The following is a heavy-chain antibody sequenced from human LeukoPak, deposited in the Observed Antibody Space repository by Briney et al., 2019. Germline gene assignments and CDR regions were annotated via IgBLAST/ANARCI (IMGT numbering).Heavy chain of an antibody. CDR2: IYPGDSDT. Sequence: GESLQISCKGSGYSFTSYWIGWVRQMPGKGLEWRGIIYPGDSDTRYSPSLQGQVTISTDKSISTAYLQWSSLKASDTAMYYCARTTMVRGATRHFDYWGQGTLVTVSS. J-gene: IGHJ4*02. D-gene: IGHD3-10*01. CDR1: GYSFTSYW. CDR3: ARTTMVRGATRHFDY. V-gene: IGHV5-51*01.